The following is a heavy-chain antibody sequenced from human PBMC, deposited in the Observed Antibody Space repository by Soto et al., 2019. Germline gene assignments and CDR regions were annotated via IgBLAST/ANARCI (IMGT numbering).Heavy chain of an antibody. Sequence: PSETLSLTCTVSGGSISSGDYYWSWIRQPPGKGLEWIGYIYYSGSTYYNPSLKSRVTISVDTSKNQFSLKLSSVTAADTAVYYCARDGWIVTTVGKDAFDIWGQGTMVTVSS. J-gene: IGHJ3*02. CDR3: ARDGWIVTTVGKDAFDI. D-gene: IGHD4-17*01. V-gene: IGHV4-30-4*01. CDR2: IYYSGST. CDR1: GGSISSGDYY.